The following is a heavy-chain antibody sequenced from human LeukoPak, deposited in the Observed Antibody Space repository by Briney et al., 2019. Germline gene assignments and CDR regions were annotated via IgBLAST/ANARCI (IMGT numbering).Heavy chain of an antibody. J-gene: IGHJ4*02. V-gene: IGHV1-8*01. Sequence: GASVKVSCKSSGYTFTNYEINWVREATGQGLEWMGWMNSNSEDTAYAQKFQGRISMTRSTSISTAYMELSSLRSEDTAVYYCGRGLGSYDSSELTWPMISFWGQGTVVTVSS. CDR2: MNSNSEDT. D-gene: IGHD3-22*01. CDR1: GYTFTNYE. CDR3: GRGLGSYDSSELTWPMISF.